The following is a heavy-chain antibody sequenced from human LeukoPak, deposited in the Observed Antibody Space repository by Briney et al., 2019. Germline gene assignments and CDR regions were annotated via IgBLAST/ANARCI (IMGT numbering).Heavy chain of an antibody. CDR3: ARDPVEWELLLDY. CDR2: MNIDGSEK. CDR1: GFTFSSYW. Sequence: GGSLRLSCAASGFTFSSYWMGWVRQAPGKRLEWVPNMNIDGSEKYYADSAKGRFTISRDNARNSVYLQMNSLRVEDTAVYYCARDPVEWELLLDYWGQGALVTVSS. J-gene: IGHJ4*02. D-gene: IGHD1-26*01. V-gene: IGHV3-7*01.